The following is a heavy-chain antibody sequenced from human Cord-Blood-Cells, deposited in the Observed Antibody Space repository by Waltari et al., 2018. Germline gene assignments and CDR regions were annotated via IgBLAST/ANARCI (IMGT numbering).Heavy chain of an antibody. V-gene: IGHV4-39*01. CDR1: GAAISLSSHY. D-gene: IGHD3-3*01. Sequence: QMQLQESRSGLVKPSQTLSLTCTVSGAAISLSSHYWGWIRQPPGKGLEWIGSIYYSGSTYYNPSLKSRVTISVDTSKNQFSLKLSSVTAADTAVYYCARTYYDFWSGYSLDYWGQGTLVTVSS. CDR3: ARTYYDFWSGYSLDY. CDR2: IYYSGST. J-gene: IGHJ4*02.